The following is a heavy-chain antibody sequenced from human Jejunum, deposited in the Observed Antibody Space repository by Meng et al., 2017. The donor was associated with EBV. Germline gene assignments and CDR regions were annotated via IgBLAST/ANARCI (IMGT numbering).Heavy chain of an antibody. CDR3: ARDRGVEDY. CDR2: IHHSGST. D-gene: IGHD5-24*01. V-gene: IGHV4-4*02. J-gene: IGHJ4*02. CDR1: GGSISTDSW. Sequence: QVQLQEAGPGLVKPSGTLALTCAVSGGSISTDSWWSWVRQPPGKGLEYIGEIHHSGSTKYNPSLKSRVTISVDKSNNHFSLKLSSVTAADTAVYYCARDRGVEDYWGQGTLVTVSS.